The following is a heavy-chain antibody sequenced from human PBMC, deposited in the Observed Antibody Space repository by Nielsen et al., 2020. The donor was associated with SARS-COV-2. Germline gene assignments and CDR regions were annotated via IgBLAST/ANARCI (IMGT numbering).Heavy chain of an antibody. J-gene: IGHJ2*01. CDR3: ARGGGGDTAMGDYWYFDL. D-gene: IGHD5-18*01. Sequence: GSLRLSCTVSGGSISSYYWSWIRQPPGKGLEWIGYIYYSGSTNYNPSLKSRVTISVDTSKNQFSLKPSSVTAADTAVYYCARGGGGDTAMGDYWYFDLWGRGTLVTVSS. CDR2: IYYSGST. CDR1: GGSISSYY. V-gene: IGHV4-59*08.